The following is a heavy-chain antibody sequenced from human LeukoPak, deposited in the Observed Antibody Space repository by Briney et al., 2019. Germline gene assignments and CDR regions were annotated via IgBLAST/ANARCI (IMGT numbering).Heavy chain of an antibody. J-gene: IGHJ6*02. V-gene: IGHV3-48*04. CDR3: ARDLQQQLVGYYGMDV. D-gene: IGHD6-13*01. CDR2: ISSSSSTI. Sequence: GGSLRLSCAASGFTFSSYSMNWVRQAPGKGLEWVSYISSSSSTIYYADSVKGRFTISRDNAKNSLYLQMNSLRAEDTAVYYCARDLQQQLVGYYGMDVWGQGATVTVSS. CDR1: GFTFSSYS.